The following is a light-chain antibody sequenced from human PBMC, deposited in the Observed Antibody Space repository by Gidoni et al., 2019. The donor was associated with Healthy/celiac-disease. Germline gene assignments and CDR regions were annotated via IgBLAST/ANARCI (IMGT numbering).Light chain of an antibody. CDR3: QSADSSGTYAV. CDR1: ALPKQY. V-gene: IGLV3-25*03. Sequence: SYALTQPPSVSVSPGQTVRITCSGDALPKQYAYWYQQKPGQAPVLVIYKDSERPSGIPERFSGSSSGTTVTLTISGVQAEDEADYYCQSADSSGTYAVFGGGTQLTAL. CDR2: KDS. J-gene: IGLJ7*02.